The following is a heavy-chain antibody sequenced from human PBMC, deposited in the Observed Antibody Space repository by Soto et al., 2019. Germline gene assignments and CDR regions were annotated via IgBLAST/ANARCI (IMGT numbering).Heavy chain of an antibody. CDR1: GVSISSSSYY. CDR2: IYYSWST. V-gene: IGHV4-39*01. CDR3: ARLGYCSGGSCYAPFDY. D-gene: IGHD2-15*01. Sequence: PSETLSLTCTFSGVSISSSSYYWGWIRQPPGKGLEWIGSIYYSWSTYYNPSLKSRVTISVDTSKNQFSLKLSSVTAADTAVYYCARLGYCSGGSCYAPFDYWGQGTLVTVSS. J-gene: IGHJ4*02.